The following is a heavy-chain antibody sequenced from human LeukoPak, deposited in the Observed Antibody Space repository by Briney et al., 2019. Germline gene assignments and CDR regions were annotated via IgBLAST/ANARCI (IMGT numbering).Heavy chain of an antibody. J-gene: IGHJ6*03. CDR2: IIPILGIA. V-gene: IGHV1-69*02. CDR3: ARDIVVVPVYYYYMDV. Sequence: ASVKVSCKASGGTFSSYTISWVRQAPGQGLEWMGRIIPILGIANYAQKFQGRVTITADKSTSTAYMELSSLRSEDTAVYYCARDIVVVPVYYYYMDVWGKGTMVTVSS. D-gene: IGHD2-2*01. CDR1: GGTFSSYT.